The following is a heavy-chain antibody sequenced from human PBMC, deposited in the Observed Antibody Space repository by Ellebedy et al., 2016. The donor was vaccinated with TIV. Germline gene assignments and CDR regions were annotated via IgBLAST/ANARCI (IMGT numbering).Heavy chain of an antibody. J-gene: IGHJ4*02. CDR1: GFTFSSYA. CDR3: ARDRVATIPYYFDY. CDR2: IWYDGSNK. Sequence: GGSLRLSCSASGFTFSSYAMHWVRQAPGKGLEWVAVIWYDGSNKYYADSVKGRFTISRENSKNTLYLQMNSLRAEDTAVYYCARDRVATIPYYFDYWGQGTLVTVSS. V-gene: IGHV3-33*08. D-gene: IGHD5-12*01.